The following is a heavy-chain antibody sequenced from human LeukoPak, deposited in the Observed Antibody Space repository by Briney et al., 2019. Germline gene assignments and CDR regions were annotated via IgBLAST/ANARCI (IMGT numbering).Heavy chain of an antibody. CDR2: INHSGST. V-gene: IGHV4-34*01. CDR3: ARGSGYLRGDY. Sequence: SETLSLTCVVYGGSFSGYYWSWIRQPPGKGLEWIGEINHSGSTNYNPSLKSRVTISVDTSKNQFSLKLSSVTAADTAVYYCARGSGYLRGDYWGQGTLVTVSS. D-gene: IGHD3-10*01. CDR1: GGSFSGYY. J-gene: IGHJ4*02.